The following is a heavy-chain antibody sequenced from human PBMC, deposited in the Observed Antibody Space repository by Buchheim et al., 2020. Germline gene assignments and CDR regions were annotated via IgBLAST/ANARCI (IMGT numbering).Heavy chain of an antibody. Sequence: QVQLVQSGAEVKKPGASVKVSCKASGYTFTSYAMHWVRQAPGQRLEWMGWINAGNGNTKYSQKFQGRVTITRDTSASTAYIELSSLRSEDTAVYYCARDKAVAGMNYYYYGMDVWGQGTT. D-gene: IGHD6-19*01. CDR1: GYTFTSYA. CDR2: INAGNGNT. J-gene: IGHJ6*02. CDR3: ARDKAVAGMNYYYYGMDV. V-gene: IGHV1-3*01.